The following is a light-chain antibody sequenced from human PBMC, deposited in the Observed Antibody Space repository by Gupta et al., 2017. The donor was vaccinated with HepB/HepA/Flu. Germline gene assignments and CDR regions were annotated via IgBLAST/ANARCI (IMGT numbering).Light chain of an antibody. CDR1: KLGDKY. V-gene: IGLV3-1*01. J-gene: IGLJ1*01. CDR2: RGS. Sequence: SYELTQPPSVSAAPGKTASITCPGDKLGDKYACWYQQKPGQSPVLVIYRGSKRPAGIPERFSGSNSGNTATLTISGTQARDEADYYCQAWDSSTGVFGTGTKVTVL. CDR3: QAWDSSTGV.